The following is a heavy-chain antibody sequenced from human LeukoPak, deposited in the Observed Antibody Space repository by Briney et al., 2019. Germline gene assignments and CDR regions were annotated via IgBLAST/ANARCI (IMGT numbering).Heavy chain of an antibody. Sequence: PGGSLRLSCAASGFTFSGSAMHWVRQASGKGLEWVGLIRSKAYNYATVYAASVKGRFTISRDDSKNTAYLQMNSLKTEDTAVYYCTEYGGGRYMDVWGKGTTVTVSS. CDR2: IRSKAYNYAT. CDR3: TEYGGGRYMDV. D-gene: IGHD5-12*01. V-gene: IGHV3-73*01. J-gene: IGHJ6*03. CDR1: GFTFSGSA.